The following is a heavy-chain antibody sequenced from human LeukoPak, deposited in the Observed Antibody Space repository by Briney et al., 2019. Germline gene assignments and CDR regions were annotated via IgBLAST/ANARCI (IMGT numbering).Heavy chain of an antibody. CDR3: ARIGPSMVHFDY. J-gene: IGHJ4*02. CDR2: IYYSGST. Sequence: PSETLSLTCTVSGGSISSYYWSWIRQPPGKGLEWIGYIYYSGSTNYNPSLKSRVTISVDTSKNQFPLKLSSVTAADTAVYYCARIGPSMVHFDYWGQGTLVTVSS. V-gene: IGHV4-59*08. D-gene: IGHD3-10*01. CDR1: GGSISSYY.